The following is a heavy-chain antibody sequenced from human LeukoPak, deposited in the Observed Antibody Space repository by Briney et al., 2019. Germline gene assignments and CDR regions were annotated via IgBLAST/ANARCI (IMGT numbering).Heavy chain of an antibody. J-gene: IGHJ4*02. D-gene: IGHD6-6*01. Sequence: GDSLRLSCASSGFTYSDYWMSWVRQAPGKGLEWVANIKQDGSEKYYVDSVKGRFTISRDNAKNSLYLQMNSLRADDTAMYYCAKKSSSWQYYFDYWGQGTLVTVSS. CDR1: GFTYSDYW. CDR2: IKQDGSEK. V-gene: IGHV3-7*03. CDR3: AKKSSSWQYYFDY.